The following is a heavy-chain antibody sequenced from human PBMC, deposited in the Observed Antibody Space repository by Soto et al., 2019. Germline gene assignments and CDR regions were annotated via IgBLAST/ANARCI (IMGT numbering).Heavy chain of an antibody. CDR1: GFTFSSYW. CDR2: IKQDGSEK. J-gene: IGHJ6*02. V-gene: IGHV3-7*01. Sequence: HPGGSLRLSCAASGFTFSSYWMSWVRQAPEKGLEWVANIKQDGSEKYYVDSVKGRFTISRDNAKNSLYLQMNSLRAEDTAVYYCARDPSIVLVPAATYYYYYYGMDVWGQGTTVTVSS. CDR3: ARDPSIVLVPAATYYYYYYGMDV. D-gene: IGHD2-2*01.